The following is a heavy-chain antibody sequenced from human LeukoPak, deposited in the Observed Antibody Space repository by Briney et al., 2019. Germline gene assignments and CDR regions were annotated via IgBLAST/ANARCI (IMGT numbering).Heavy chain of an antibody. CDR3: ARDRPYDFWSGYYGFYY. CDR1: GYTFTSYG. D-gene: IGHD3-3*01. Sequence: ASVKVSCKASGYTFTSYGISWVRQAPGQGLEWMGWISAYNGNTNYAQKLQGRVTMTTDTSTSTAYMELRSLRSDDTAVYYCARDRPYDFWSGYYGFYYWGQGTLVTVSS. J-gene: IGHJ4*02. V-gene: IGHV1-18*01. CDR2: ISAYNGNT.